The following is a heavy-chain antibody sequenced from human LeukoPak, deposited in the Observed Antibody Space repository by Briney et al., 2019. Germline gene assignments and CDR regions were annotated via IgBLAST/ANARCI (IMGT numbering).Heavy chain of an antibody. CDR3: ARSVGYNLGPNPDY. V-gene: IGHV5-51*01. CDR2: IYPGDSDT. J-gene: IGHJ4*02. CDR1: GYQFPNYW. D-gene: IGHD5-24*01. Sequence: GESLKISCEGSGYQFPNYWIAWVRQMPGTGLEWMGIIYPGDSDTRYSPSFQGHATISADKSSNTAYLQWSSLKASDSAIYYCARSVGYNLGPNPDYWGQGTLVTVSS.